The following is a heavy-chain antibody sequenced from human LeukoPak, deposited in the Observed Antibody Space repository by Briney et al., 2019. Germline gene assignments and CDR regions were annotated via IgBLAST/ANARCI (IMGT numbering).Heavy chain of an antibody. CDR2: IRYDGSNK. V-gene: IGHV3-30*02. CDR1: GFTFSSYA. Sequence: GGSLRLSCAGSGFTFSSYAMSWVRQAPGKGLEWVAFIRYDGSNKYYADSVKGRFTISRDNSKNTLHLQMNSLRAEDTAVYYCARDRSDSTTWYAGSHWGQGTLVTVSS. J-gene: IGHJ4*02. D-gene: IGHD6-13*01. CDR3: ARDRSDSTTWYAGSH.